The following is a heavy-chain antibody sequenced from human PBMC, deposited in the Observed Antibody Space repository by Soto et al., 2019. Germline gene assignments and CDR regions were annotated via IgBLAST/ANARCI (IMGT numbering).Heavy chain of an antibody. V-gene: IGHV1-2*02. CDR1: GFTFSGYF. CDR2: INPDSGDT. J-gene: IGHJ6*04. Sequence: ASVKVSCKASGFTFSGYFIHWVRQPPGQGLEWMGWINPDSGDTSYTQKFQGRVTMTRDTSINTVYLELSRLRSDDTAVYYCARVPPLYGDYSYYYYGLDVWGEGTTVTVYS. D-gene: IGHD4-17*01. CDR3: ARVPPLYGDYSYYYYGLDV.